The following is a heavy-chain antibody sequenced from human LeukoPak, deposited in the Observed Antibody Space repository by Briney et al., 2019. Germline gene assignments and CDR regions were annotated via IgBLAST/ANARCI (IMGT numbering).Heavy chain of an antibody. V-gene: IGHV3-7*04. D-gene: IGHD3-10*01. J-gene: IGHJ5*02. CDR1: GXTFSSYW. Sequence: GGSLRLSCAASGXTFSSYWVSWVRQAPGKGLEWVANIKQDGSENYYVDSVKGRFTISRDNAKNSLYLQMNSLRPEDTAVYYRARAASYYYGSGIRYYWFDPWGQGTLVTVSS. CDR3: ARAASYYYGSGIRYYWFDP. CDR2: IKQDGSEN.